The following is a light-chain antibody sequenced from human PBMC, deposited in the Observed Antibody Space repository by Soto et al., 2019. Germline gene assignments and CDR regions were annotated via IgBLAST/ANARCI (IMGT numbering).Light chain of an antibody. Sequence: DIQMTQSPSTLSASVGDRVTITCRASQSISSWLAWYQQKPGKAPNLLIYKASCLESGVPSRFSGSGSMTDFTLTISSLQPDDFANYYCQHYNSYWTFGQGTKVEIK. CDR3: QHYNSYWT. CDR2: KAS. CDR1: QSISSW. J-gene: IGKJ1*01. V-gene: IGKV1-5*03.